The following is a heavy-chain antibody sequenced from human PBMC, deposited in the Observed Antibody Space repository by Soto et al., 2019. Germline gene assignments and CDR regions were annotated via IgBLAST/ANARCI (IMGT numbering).Heavy chain of an antibody. D-gene: IGHD3-3*01. V-gene: IGHV3-30-3*01. Sequence: ALRLSCAASVLTFSSYAMQWFRQAPGKGLEWVAVISYDGSNKYYADSVKGRFTISRDNSKNTLYLQMNSLRAEDTAVYYCARDRNTILGVVITGFDYWGQGTLVTVSS. J-gene: IGHJ4*02. CDR2: ISYDGSNK. CDR1: VLTFSSYA. CDR3: ARDRNTILGVVITGFDY.